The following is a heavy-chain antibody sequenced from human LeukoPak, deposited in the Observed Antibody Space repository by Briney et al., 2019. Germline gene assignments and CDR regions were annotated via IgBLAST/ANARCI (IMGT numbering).Heavy chain of an antibody. Sequence: PGGSLRLSCAASGFTFSSYWMSWVRQAPGKGLEWVANIKQDGSEKYYVDSVKGRFTTSRDNAKNSLYLQMNSLRAEDTAVYYCARERDGSSGYSDYWGQGTLVTVSS. CDR3: ARERDGSSGYSDY. J-gene: IGHJ4*02. V-gene: IGHV3-7*01. D-gene: IGHD6-19*01. CDR1: GFTFSSYW. CDR2: IKQDGSEK.